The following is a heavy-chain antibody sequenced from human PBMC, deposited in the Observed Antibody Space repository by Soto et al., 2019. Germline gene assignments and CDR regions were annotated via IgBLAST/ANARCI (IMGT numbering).Heavy chain of an antibody. CDR1: GFTFSSYS. CDR2: INSSSSYI. D-gene: IGHD1-1*01. CDR3: ARDRQLYYFDY. Sequence: EVQLVESGGGLVKPGGSLRLSCAASGFTFSSYSMNWVRQAPGKGLEWVSSINSSSSYIYYADSVKGRFTISRDNAKNSLYLLMNSLRAEDTAVYYCARDRQLYYFDYWGQGTLVTVSS. V-gene: IGHV3-21*01. J-gene: IGHJ4*02.